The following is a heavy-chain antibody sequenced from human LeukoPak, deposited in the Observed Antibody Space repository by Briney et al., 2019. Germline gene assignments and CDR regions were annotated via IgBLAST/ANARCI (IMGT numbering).Heavy chain of an antibody. CDR3: TTEYNRNYVH. CDR1: GFTFSSYS. V-gene: IGHV3-21*03. Sequence: GGSLRLSCAASGFTFSSYSMNWVRQAPGKGLEWVSSISSSSSYIYYADSVKGRFTISRDNAKNSLYLQMNSLKTEDTAVYYCTTEYNRNYVHWGQGTLVTVSS. CDR2: ISSSSSYI. J-gene: IGHJ4*01. D-gene: IGHD1-7*01.